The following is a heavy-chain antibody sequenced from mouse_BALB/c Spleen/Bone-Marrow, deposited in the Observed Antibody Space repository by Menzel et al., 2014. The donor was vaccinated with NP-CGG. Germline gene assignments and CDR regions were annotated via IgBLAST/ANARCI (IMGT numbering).Heavy chain of an antibody. D-gene: IGHD4-1*01. CDR3: KRSLGRFAY. Sequence: QVQLQQSDAELVKPGASVKISCKPSGYTFTDHAIHWVKQKPEQGLEWIGYISPGDGVIKHNEKFKGKAILTADKSSSTAYMQLNSLTSEDSAVYFCKRSLGRFAYWGQGTLVTVSA. CDR2: ISPGDGVI. CDR1: GYTFTDHA. V-gene: IGHV1S53*02. J-gene: IGHJ3*01.